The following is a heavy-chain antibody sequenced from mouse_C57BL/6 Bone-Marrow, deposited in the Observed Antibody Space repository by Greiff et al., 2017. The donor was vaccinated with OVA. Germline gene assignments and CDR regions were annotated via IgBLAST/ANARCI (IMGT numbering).Heavy chain of an antibody. J-gene: IGHJ1*03. CDR3: SRDKYYSWYFDV. Sequence: EVKVVESEGGLVQPGSSMKLSCTASGFTFSDYYMAWVRQVPEKGLEWVANINYDGSSTYYLDSLKSRFIISRDNAKNILCLQLSSLKSEDTDTYYCSRDKYYSWYFDVWGTGTTVTVSS. D-gene: IGHD2-12*01. CDR1: GFTFSDYY. CDR2: INYDGSST. V-gene: IGHV5-16*01.